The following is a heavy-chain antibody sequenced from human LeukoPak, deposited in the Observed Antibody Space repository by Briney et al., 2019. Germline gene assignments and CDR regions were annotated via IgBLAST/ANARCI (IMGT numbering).Heavy chain of an antibody. D-gene: IGHD1-26*01. J-gene: IGHJ4*02. CDR2: IYYSGST. CDR3: ARVGGSYVFDY. V-gene: IGHV4-61*05. CDR1: GGSISSSSYY. Sequence: PSETLSLTCTVSGGSISSSSYYWGWIRQPPGKGLEWIGYIYYSGSTNYNPSLKSRVTISVDTSKNQFSLKLSSVTAADTAVYYCARVGGSYVFDYWGQGTLVTVSS.